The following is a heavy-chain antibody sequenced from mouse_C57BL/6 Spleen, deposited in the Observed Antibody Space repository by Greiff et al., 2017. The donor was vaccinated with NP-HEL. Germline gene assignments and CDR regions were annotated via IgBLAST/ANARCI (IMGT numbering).Heavy chain of an antibody. Sequence: QVQLQQPGAELVRPGSSVKLSCKASGYTFTSYWMHWVKQRPIQGLEWIGNIDPSDSATHYNQKFKDKATLTVDKSSSTAYMQLSSLTSEDSAVYYCARGGGSSGYDYWGQGTTLTVSS. V-gene: IGHV1-52*01. J-gene: IGHJ2*01. CDR2: IDPSDSAT. CDR3: ARGGGSSGYDY. D-gene: IGHD3-2*02. CDR1: GYTFTSYW.